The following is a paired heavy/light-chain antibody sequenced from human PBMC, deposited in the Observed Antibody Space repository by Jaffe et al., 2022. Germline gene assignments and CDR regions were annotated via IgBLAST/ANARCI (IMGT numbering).Heavy chain of an antibody. Sequence: EVQLVQSGAEVKKPGESLKISCKGSGYSFTSYWIGWVRQMPGKGLEWMGIIYPGDSDTRYSPSFQGQVTISADKSISTAYLQWSSLKASDTAMYYCARHRRGYSSGWYGKGHYMDVWGKGTTVTVSS. J-gene: IGHJ6*03. CDR3: ARHRRGYSSGWYGKGHYMDV. V-gene: IGHV5-51*01. CDR2: IYPGDSDT. D-gene: IGHD6-19*01. CDR1: GYSFTSYW.
Light chain of an antibody. CDR2: WAS. Sequence: DIVMTQSPDSLAVSLGERATINCKSSQSVLYSSNNKNYLAWYQQKPGQPPKLLIYWASTRESGVPDRFSGSGSGTDFTLTISSLQAEDVAVYYCQQYYSTHTFGQGTRLEIK. CDR1: QSVLYSSNNKNY. J-gene: IGKJ5*01. V-gene: IGKV4-1*01. CDR3: QQYYSTHT.